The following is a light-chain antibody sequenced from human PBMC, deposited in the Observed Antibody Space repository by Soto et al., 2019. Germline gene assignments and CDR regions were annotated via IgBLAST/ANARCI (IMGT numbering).Light chain of an antibody. CDR1: QNIHTN. CDR3: QEYPIWLRT. CDR2: GAS. Sequence: IVMTQSAAALSVSPRERATLSCRAGQNIHTNLAWYQQKPGQAPRLLFYGASTGATGLPARFSGSGSGTEFTLTINSFQAEECALYYCQEYPIWLRTSAQGGRLE. J-gene: IGKJ5*01. V-gene: IGKV3-15*01.